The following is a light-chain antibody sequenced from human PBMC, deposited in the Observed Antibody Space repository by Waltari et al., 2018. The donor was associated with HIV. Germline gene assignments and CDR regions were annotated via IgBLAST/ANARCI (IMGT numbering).Light chain of an antibody. CDR3: QQYYSHPRT. Sequence: DIVLTQSPDSLTVSLGERATINCKASQSVLFGTTNSNYLAWYQQKPGHPPKLLISWASGRKSGVPDRFSGGGSGTDFTLTLRNLQADDVAVYYCQQYYSHPRTFGQGTKLEI. CDR2: WAS. CDR1: QSVLFGTTNSNY. V-gene: IGKV4-1*01. J-gene: IGKJ2*01.